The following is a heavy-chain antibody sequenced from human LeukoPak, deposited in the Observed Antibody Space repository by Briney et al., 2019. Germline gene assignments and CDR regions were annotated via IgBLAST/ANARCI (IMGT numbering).Heavy chain of an antibody. CDR3: AKDPQLPYYYDSSGYYSHAFDI. CDR1: GFTFSSYS. J-gene: IGHJ3*02. CDR2: ISSSSSTI. D-gene: IGHD3-22*01. Sequence: PGGSLRLSCAASGFTFSSYSMNWVRQAPGKGLEWVSYISSSSSTIYYADSVKGRFTISRDNSKNTLYLQMNSLRAEDTAVYYCAKDPQLPYYYDSSGYYSHAFDIWGQGTMVTVSS. V-gene: IGHV3-48*01.